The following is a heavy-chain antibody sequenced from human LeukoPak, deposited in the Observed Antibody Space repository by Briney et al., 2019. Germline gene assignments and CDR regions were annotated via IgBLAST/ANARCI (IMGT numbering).Heavy chain of an antibody. CDR1: GFIFDDNA. V-gene: IGHV3-9*03. Sequence: GGSLRLSCAASGFIFDDNAMHWVRQAAGKGLEWVSGISWNSGNIGYADSVKGRFTISRDNAKNSLYLQMNSLRAEDMALYYCAKGDDYRLYGYFQHWGQGTLVTVSS. D-gene: IGHD4-11*01. CDR2: ISWNSGNI. J-gene: IGHJ1*01. CDR3: AKGDDYRLYGYFQH.